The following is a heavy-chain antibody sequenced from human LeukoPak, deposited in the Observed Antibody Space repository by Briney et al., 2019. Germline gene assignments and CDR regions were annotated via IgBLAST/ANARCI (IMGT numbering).Heavy chain of an antibody. CDR3: ARGWAGELLNAFDI. D-gene: IGHD3-10*01. CDR2: INPNSGGT. Sequence: WASVKVSCKASGYTFTGYYMHWVRQAPGQGLEWMGWINPNSGGTNYAQKFQGGVTMTRDTSISTAYMELSRLRSDDTAVYYCARGWAGELLNAFDIWGQGTMVTVSS. CDR1: GYTFTGYY. V-gene: IGHV1-2*02. J-gene: IGHJ3*02.